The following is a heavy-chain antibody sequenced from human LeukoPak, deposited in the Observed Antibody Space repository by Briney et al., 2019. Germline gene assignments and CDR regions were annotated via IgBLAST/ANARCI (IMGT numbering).Heavy chain of an antibody. CDR3: AREPRVVLPFDC. CDR2: ISSSSSYI. Sequence: PGGSLTLSCAASGFTFSSYSMNWVRQAPGKGLVWVSSISSSSSYIYYTDSVTGRFTISRDNAKNSLYLQMNSLRAEDTAVYCCAREPRVVLPFDCWGHGTLVTVGS. CDR1: GFTFSSYS. V-gene: IGHV3-21*01. D-gene: IGHD2-15*01. J-gene: IGHJ4*01.